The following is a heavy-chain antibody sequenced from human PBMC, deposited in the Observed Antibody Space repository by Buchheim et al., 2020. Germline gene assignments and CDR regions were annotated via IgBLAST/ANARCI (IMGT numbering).Heavy chain of an antibody. Sequence: VQLQESGPGLVKPSETLSLTCSVFGDSVSSGTFYWSWIRRPPGKGLEWIGYAFYSGSTNYNPSLKNRVSISLQPSTNQFSLRLNSVTAADTAVYYCARRRRCGGDCYSIDYWGQGT. D-gene: IGHD2-21*02. J-gene: IGHJ4*02. V-gene: IGHV4-61*01. CDR1: GDSVSSGTFY. CDR3: ARRRRCGGDCYSIDY. CDR2: AFYSGST.